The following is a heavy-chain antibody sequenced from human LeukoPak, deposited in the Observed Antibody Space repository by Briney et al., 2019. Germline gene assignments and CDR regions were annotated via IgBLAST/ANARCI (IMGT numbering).Heavy chain of an antibody. D-gene: IGHD3-10*01. J-gene: IGHJ5*02. CDR3: ARDPSSFGGRFDP. V-gene: IGHV4-34*01. CDR2: INHSGRT. CDR1: GGSFSDYF. Sequence: SETLSLTCAVYGGSFSDYFWGWIRQPPGKGLGWIGEINHSGRTYYNPSLKSRVTMSVDTSKNQFSLKLSSVTAADTAVYYCARDPSSFGGRFDPWGQGTLVAVSS.